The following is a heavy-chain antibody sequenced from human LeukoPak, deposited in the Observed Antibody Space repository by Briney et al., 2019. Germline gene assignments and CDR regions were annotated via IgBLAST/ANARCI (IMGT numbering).Heavy chain of an antibody. CDR3: ARENTSLDNWFDP. CDR2: IYYSGST. CDR1: GGSISSYY. V-gene: IGHV4-59*01. Sequence: SETLSLTCTVSGGSISSYYWSWIRQPPGKGLEWIGYIYYSGSTNYNPSLKSRVTISVDTSKNQFSLKLSSVTAADTAVYYCARENTSLDNWFDPWGQGTLVTVSS. D-gene: IGHD2-2*01. J-gene: IGHJ5*02.